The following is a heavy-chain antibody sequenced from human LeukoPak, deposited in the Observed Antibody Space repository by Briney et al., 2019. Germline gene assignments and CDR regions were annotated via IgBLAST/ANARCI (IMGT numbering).Heavy chain of an antibody. CDR2: IYYSGST. CDR1: GGSINSGDYY. V-gene: IGHV4-39*07. D-gene: IGHD5-12*01. CDR3: ARDHGRVATTYYFDY. J-gene: IGHJ4*02. Sequence: SETLSLTCTVSGGSINSGDYYWVWIRQPPGKGLEWIGSIYYSGSTSYNPSLKSRVTMTVDTSKSQFSLKLSSVTAADTAVYYCARDHGRVATTYYFDYWGQGTLVTVSS.